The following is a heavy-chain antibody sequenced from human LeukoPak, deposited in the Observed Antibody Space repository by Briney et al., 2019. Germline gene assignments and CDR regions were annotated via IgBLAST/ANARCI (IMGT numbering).Heavy chain of an antibody. J-gene: IGHJ6*03. V-gene: IGHV4-34*01. CDR3: ARSCSSSWYRAPTRGYYVDV. Sequence: SETLSLTCAVYGGSFSGYYWSWIRQPPGKGLEWIGEINHSGSTNYNPSLKSRVTISVDTSKNQFSLKLSSVTAADTAVYYCARSCSSSWYRAPTRGYYVDVWGKGTTVTISS. CDR1: GGSFSGYY. CDR2: INHSGST. D-gene: IGHD6-13*01.